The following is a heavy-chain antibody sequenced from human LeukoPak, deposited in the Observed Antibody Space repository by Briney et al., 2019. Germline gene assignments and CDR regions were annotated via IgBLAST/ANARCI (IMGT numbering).Heavy chain of an antibody. Sequence: GESLKISCKASGYSFTNYWIGGVRQMPGKGLEWMGIIYPGDSDTIYSPSFQGQVTISADKSISTASLQWSSLKASDTAMYFCARQMVRGSVDGWGQGTTVTVSS. V-gene: IGHV5-51*01. J-gene: IGHJ6*02. CDR2: IYPGDSDT. D-gene: IGHD3-10*01. CDR3: ARQMVRGSVDG. CDR1: GYSFTNYW.